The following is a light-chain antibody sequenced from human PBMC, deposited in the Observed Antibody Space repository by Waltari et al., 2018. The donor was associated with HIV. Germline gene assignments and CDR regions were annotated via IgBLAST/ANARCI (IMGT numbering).Light chain of an antibody. CDR3: HHYNNWRET. J-gene: IGKJ1*01. CDR2: GTS. Sequence: EILMTQSPATLSVSPGERATLSCRASQSVNSTLAWYQQNPGQTPRLLIYGTSTRATDIPARFSGSGSWTEVTRTSSSLQSEEFAVYYCHHYNNWRETFGQGTKVEIK. CDR1: QSVNST. V-gene: IGKV3-15*01.